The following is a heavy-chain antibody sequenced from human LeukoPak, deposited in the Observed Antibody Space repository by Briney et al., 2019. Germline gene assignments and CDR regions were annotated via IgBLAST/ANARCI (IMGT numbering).Heavy chain of an antibody. V-gene: IGHV4-4*07. Sequence: SETLSLTCTVSGGSSSSYYWSWIRQPAGKGLEWIGRIYTSGSTNYNPSLRSRVTMSVDTSKNQFSLKLSSVTAADTAVYYCARDRGPGSYYPLDYWGQGTLVTVSS. CDR3: ARDRGPGSYYPLDY. CDR1: GGSSSSYY. D-gene: IGHD3-10*01. CDR2: IYTSGST. J-gene: IGHJ4*02.